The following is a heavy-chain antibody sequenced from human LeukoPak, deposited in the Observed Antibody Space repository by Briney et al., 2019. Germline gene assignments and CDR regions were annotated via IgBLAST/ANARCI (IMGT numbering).Heavy chain of an antibody. Sequence: GRSLRLSCAASGFTFSSYAMHWVRQAPGKGLEWVAVISYDGSNKYYADSVKGRFTISRDNAKNSLYLQMNSLRAEDTAVYYCARDCPRQRIMGSSCHAGDYWGQGTLVTVSS. J-gene: IGHJ4*02. CDR2: ISYDGSNK. CDR3: ARDCPRQRIMGSSCHAGDY. V-gene: IGHV3-30-3*01. CDR1: GFTFSSYA. D-gene: IGHD6-13*01.